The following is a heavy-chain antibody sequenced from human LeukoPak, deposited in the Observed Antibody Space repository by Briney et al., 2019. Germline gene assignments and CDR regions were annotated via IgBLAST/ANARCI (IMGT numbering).Heavy chain of an antibody. CDR3: ARYCSSTSCYARGPYNWFDP. CDR1: GGSISSYY. CDR2: IYYSGST. V-gene: IGHV4-59*01. J-gene: IGHJ5*02. Sequence: PSETLSLTCTVSGGSISSYYWSWIRQPPGKGLEWIGYIYYSGSTNYNPSLKSRVTISVDTSKNQFSLKLSSVTAADTAVYYCARYCSSTSCYARGPYNWFDPWGQGTLVTVSS. D-gene: IGHD2-2*01.